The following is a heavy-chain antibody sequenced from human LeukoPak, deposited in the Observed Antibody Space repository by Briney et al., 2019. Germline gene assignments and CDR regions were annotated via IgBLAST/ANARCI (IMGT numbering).Heavy chain of an antibody. CDR2: INPEGSRG. CDR1: GFNFSKYW. Sequence: GGSLRLSCAASGFNFSKYWMHWVRQAPRKGLVWVSRINPEGSRGTYADSVMGRFTISRDNAENTLYLQMNSLRGDDTAVYYCYAPEVDYWGQGTLSPSPQ. J-gene: IGHJ4*02. D-gene: IGHD4-17*01. CDR3: YAPEVDY. V-gene: IGHV3-74*01.